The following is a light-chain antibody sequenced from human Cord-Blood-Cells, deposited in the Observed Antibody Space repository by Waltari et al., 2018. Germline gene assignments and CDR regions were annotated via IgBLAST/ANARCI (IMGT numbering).Light chain of an antibody. V-gene: IGLV2-23*01. CDR3: CSYAGSSTV. J-gene: IGLJ3*02. Sequence: QSALTQPASVSGSPGQSITIPCTGTSSDVGSYNLVSWYQQHPGKAPKLMIYEGSKRPSGVSNRFAGSKSGNTASLTISGLQAEDEADYYGCSYAGSSTVFGGGTKLTVL. CDR2: EGS. CDR1: SSDVGSYNL.